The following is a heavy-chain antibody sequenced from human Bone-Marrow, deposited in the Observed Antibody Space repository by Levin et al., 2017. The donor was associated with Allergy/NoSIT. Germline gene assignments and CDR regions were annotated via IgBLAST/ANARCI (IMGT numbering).Heavy chain of an antibody. V-gene: IGHV1-69*01. D-gene: IGHD1-26*01. Sequence: KISCKSSGGTFSTYTVSWVRQAPGQGLEWMGGILPIFGAANYAQKFRGRLTITVDDSTSTVYMELTRLTSDDTAMYYCARDLTQVGFDYWGQGSLVTVSS. CDR3: ARDLTQVGFDY. J-gene: IGHJ4*02. CDR2: ILPIFGAA. CDR1: GGTFSTYT.